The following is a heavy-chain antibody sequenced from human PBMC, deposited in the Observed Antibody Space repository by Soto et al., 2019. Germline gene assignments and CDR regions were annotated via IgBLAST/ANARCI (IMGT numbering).Heavy chain of an antibody. D-gene: IGHD3-16*01. CDR3: ARDWVFDY. V-gene: IGHV4-39*07. J-gene: IGHJ4*02. CDR1: GGSISSSIYY. CDR2: IFYSGST. Sequence: SETLSLTCTVSGGSISSSIYYGGWIRRPPGKGLEWIGSIFYSGSTYYNPSLKSRVTISVDTSKNQFSLKLSSVTAADTAVYYCARDWVFDYWGQGTLVTVSS.